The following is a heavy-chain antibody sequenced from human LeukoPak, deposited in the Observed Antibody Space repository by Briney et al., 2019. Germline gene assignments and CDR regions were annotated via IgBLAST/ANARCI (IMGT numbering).Heavy chain of an antibody. CDR3: ARDRHSRVVPAAISIAAAARGDWFDP. J-gene: IGHJ5*02. CDR1: GYTFTSYA. Sequence: GASVKVSCKASGYTFTSYAMNWVRQAPGQGLEWMGWINTNTGNPTYAQGFTGRFVFSLDTSVSTAYLQISSLKAEDAAVYYCARDRHSRVVPAAISIAAAARGDWFDPWGQGTLVTVSS. V-gene: IGHV7-4-1*02. CDR2: INTNTGNP. D-gene: IGHD2-2*02.